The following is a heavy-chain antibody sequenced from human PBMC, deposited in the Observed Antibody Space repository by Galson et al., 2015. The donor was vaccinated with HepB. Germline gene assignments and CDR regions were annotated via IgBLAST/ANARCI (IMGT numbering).Heavy chain of an antibody. CDR2: ISYDGSNK. J-gene: IGHJ1*01. V-gene: IGHV3-30*18. D-gene: IGHD6-13*01. CDR1: SSYG. CDR3: AKDGKYSSSWLPFALYEIIDGTLPFQH. Sequence: SSYGMHWVRQAPGKGLEWVAVISYDGSNKYYADSVKGRFTISRDNSKSTLYLQMNSLRAEDTAVYYCAKDGKYSSSWLPFALYEIIDGTLPFQHWGQGTLVTVSS.